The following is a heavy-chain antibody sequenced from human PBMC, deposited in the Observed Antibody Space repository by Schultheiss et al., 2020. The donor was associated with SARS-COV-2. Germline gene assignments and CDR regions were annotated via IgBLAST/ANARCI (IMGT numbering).Heavy chain of an antibody. CDR1: GFTFSGSA. Sequence: GGSLRLSCAASGFTFSGSAMHWVRQASGKGLEWVGRIRSKANSYATAYAASVKGRFTISRDDSKNTAYLQMNSLKTEDTAVYYCARGSLPSLYDSSGLYYFDYWGQGTLVTVSS. V-gene: IGHV3-73*01. CDR3: ARGSLPSLYDSSGLYYFDY. CDR2: IRSKANSYAT. D-gene: IGHD3-22*01. J-gene: IGHJ4*02.